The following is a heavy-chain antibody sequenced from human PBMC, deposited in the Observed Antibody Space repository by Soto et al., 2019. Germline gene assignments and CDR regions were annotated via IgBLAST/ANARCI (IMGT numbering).Heavy chain of an antibody. J-gene: IGHJ4*02. V-gene: IGHV3-48*04. D-gene: IGHD1-20*01. CDR1: GFTFSNYG. CDR3: ARDPEGITDFDS. CDR2: INAPGETK. Sequence: EVQLVESGGGLVQPGGSLRLSCAASGFTFSNYGMNWARRAPGRGLEWVTHINAPGETKSYSDSVKGRFTVSRDDVKTSLYRQRNGLTPADPPIYYCARDPEGITDFDSWGQGTLVPVSS.